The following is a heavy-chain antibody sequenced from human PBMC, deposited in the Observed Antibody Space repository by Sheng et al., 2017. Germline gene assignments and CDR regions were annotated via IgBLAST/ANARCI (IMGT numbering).Heavy chain of an antibody. J-gene: IGHJ5*02. CDR1: GFSFSNFV. D-gene: IGHD6-19*01. CDR3: ARDGPGYSNGWYWFDP. V-gene: IGHV3-64*01. Sequence: EVQLVESGGGLVQPGESLRLSCAASGFSFSNFVMHWVRQAPGKGLEYVSTISSNGGSTYYANSVKGRFTISRDNSKNTVFLQMGSLRAEDMAVYYCARDGPGYSNGWYWFDPWGQGTLVTVSS. CDR2: ISSNGGST.